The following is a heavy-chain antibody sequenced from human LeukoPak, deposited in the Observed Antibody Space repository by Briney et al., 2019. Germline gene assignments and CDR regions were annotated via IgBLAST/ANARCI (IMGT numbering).Heavy chain of an antibody. D-gene: IGHD3-10*01. CDR2: ISYDGSNK. Sequence: GGSLRLSCAASGFTFSSYAMHWVRQAPGKGLEWVAVISYDGSNKYYADSVKGRFTISRDNSKNTLYLQMNSPRAEDTAVYYCARDSRAAGLAFDYWGQGTLVTVSS. J-gene: IGHJ4*02. CDR1: GFTFSSYA. V-gene: IGHV3-30*04. CDR3: ARDSRAAGLAFDY.